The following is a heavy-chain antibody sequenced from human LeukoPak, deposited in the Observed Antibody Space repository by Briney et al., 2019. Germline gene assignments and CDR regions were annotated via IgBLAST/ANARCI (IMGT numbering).Heavy chain of an antibody. CDR1: GFTFDDYA. D-gene: IGHD2/OR15-2a*01. V-gene: IGHV3-9*01. CDR2: ISWNSGSI. J-gene: IGHJ4*02. Sequence: GGSLRLSCAASGFTFDDYAMHWVRQAPGKGLEWVSGISWNSGSIGYADSVKGRFTISRDNSKNTLYLQMNSLRAEDTAVYYCAKVGPSSSTTGLGTDYWGQGTLVTVSS. CDR3: AKVGPSSSTTGLGTDY.